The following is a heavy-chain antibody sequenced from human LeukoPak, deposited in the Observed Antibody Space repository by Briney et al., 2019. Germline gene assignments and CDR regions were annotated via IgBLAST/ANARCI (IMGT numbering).Heavy chain of an antibody. D-gene: IGHD6-19*01. CDR3: AKVPGIFGWSRYFDH. J-gene: IGHJ4*02. V-gene: IGHV3-23*01. CDR1: GFTFSSYA. Sequence: GGSLRLSCAASGFTFSSYAMNWVRQTPGKGLEWVSAISGSGISTYYADSVKGRFTISRDNSKNTLYLRINSLRAEDTAVYFCAKVPGIFGWSRYFDHWGQGALVTVSS. CDR2: ISGSGIST.